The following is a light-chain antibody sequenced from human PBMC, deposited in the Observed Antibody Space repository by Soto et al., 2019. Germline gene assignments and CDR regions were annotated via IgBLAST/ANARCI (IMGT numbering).Light chain of an antibody. CDR2: DAF. J-gene: IGKJ1*01. CDR1: QSVNRN. Sequence: EIVLTQSPATLSLSPGERTNLSRRASQSVNRNLGWDPQKPGQAPRLLIYDAFNRATGIPARFSGSGSGTGFSLTISGLEPEDFAVYYCQQRRNWPPSWTFGQGTKVEIK. CDR3: QQRRNWPPSWT. V-gene: IGKV3-11*01.